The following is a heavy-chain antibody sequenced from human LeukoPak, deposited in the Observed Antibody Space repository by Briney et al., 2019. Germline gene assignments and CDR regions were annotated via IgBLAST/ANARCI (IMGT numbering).Heavy chain of an antibody. Sequence: SQTLSLTCTVSGGSISSGGYYWSWIRQHPGKGLEWIGYIYYSGSTYYNPSLKSRVTISVDTSKNQFSLKLSSVTAADTAVYCCARDSRIAAPLWGQGTLVTVSS. CDR3: ARDSRIAAPL. D-gene: IGHD6-6*01. J-gene: IGHJ4*02. V-gene: IGHV4-31*03. CDR2: IYYSGST. CDR1: GGSISSGGYY.